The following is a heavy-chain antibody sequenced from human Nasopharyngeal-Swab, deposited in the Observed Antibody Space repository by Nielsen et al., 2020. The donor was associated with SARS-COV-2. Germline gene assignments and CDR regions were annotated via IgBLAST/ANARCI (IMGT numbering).Heavy chain of an antibody. J-gene: IGHJ4*02. V-gene: IGHV3-33*01. Sequence: WIRQPPGKGLEWVAVIWYDGSNKYYADSVKGRFTVSRDNSKNTLCLQMNSLRAEDTAVYYCASSPELGLQDYWGQGTLVTVSS. CDR3: ASSPELGLQDY. D-gene: IGHD4-11*01. CDR2: IWYDGSNK.